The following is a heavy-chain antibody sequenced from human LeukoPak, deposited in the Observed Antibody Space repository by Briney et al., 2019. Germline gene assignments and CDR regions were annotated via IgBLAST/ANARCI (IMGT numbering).Heavy chain of an antibody. Sequence: ASVKISCKVSGYTFTDYYMHWVQQAPGKGLEWMGLVDPEDGETIYAEKFQGRVTITADTSTDTAYMELSSLRSEDTAVYYCATDQAATTPAGFDPWGQGTLVTVSS. V-gene: IGHV1-69-2*01. J-gene: IGHJ5*02. D-gene: IGHD5-12*01. CDR1: GYTFTDYY. CDR3: ATDQAATTPAGFDP. CDR2: VDPEDGET.